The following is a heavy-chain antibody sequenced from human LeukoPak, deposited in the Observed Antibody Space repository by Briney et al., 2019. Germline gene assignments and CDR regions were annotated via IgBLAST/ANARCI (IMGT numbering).Heavy chain of an antibody. CDR2: IYSGGST. D-gene: IGHD1-1*01. V-gene: IGHV3-53*01. Sequence: GSLRLSCAASGFTVSSNYMSWVRQAPGKGLEWDAVIYSGGSTYYADSVKGRFTISRDNSKNTLYLQMNSLRVEDTAVYYCTRDPLRQLLVDWGQGTLVTVSS. J-gene: IGHJ4*02. CDR1: GFTVSSNY. CDR3: TRDPLRQLLVD.